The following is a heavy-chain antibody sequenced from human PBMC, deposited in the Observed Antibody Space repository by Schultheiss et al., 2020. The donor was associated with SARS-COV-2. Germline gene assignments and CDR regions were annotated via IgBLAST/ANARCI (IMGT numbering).Heavy chain of an antibody. CDR1: GGSISSYY. V-gene: IGHV4-59*12. D-gene: IGHD4-23*01. CDR2: IYYSGST. J-gene: IGHJ4*02. Sequence: SETLSLTCTVSGGSISSYYWSWIRQPPGKGLEWIGYIYYSGSTNYNPSLKSRVTISVDTSKNQFSLKLRSVTAADTAVYYCARVTATVVETSIDYWGQGTLVTGSS. CDR3: ARVTATVVETSIDY.